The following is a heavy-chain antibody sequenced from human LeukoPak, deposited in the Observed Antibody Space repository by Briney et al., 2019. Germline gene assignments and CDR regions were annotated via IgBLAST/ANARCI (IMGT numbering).Heavy chain of an antibody. CDR2: FDPKEGET. CDR3: ATVVVGLTHFDW. J-gene: IGHJ4*02. D-gene: IGHD2-15*01. Sequence: ASVKVSCKVSGYTLTESSMHWVRQAPGKGLEWMGGFDPKEGETIYAQKFQGRVTMTEDTSTDTGYMELRSLTSEDTAVYYCATVVVGLTHFDWWGQGTVVTVSA. CDR1: GYTLTESS. V-gene: IGHV1-24*01.